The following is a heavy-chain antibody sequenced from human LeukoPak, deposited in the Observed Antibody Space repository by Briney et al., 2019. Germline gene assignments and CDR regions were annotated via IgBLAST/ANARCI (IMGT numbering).Heavy chain of an antibody. CDR1: GFAFSSYA. CDR2: IRYDGNLH. D-gene: IGHD3-3*01. CDR3: AKDGDFWSGYYTGIDT. Sequence: GGSLRLSCAASGFAFSSYAMHWVRQAPGKGLEWVAFIRYDGNLHYYANAVKGRFTISRDNSNNTVYLQMNSLRSDDTAIYYCAKDGDFWSGYYTGIDTWGQGTLITVSP. J-gene: IGHJ4*02. V-gene: IGHV3-30*02.